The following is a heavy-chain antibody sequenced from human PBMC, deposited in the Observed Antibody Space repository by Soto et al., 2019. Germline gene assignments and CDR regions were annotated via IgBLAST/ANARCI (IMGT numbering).Heavy chain of an antibody. J-gene: IGHJ4*01. V-gene: IGHV3-15*07. Sequence: GGSLRLSCAASGFTFSNAWINWVRQAPGKGLEWVGRIKSKTDGGTTDFAATVKGRFAISRDDSKNMVYLQMNSLKTEDTAVYYCTTDSYTTIVTDRFDYWGHGTLVTVSS. CDR3: TTDSYTTIVTDRFDY. CDR2: IKSKTDGGTT. CDR1: GFTFSNAW. D-gene: IGHD2-2*02.